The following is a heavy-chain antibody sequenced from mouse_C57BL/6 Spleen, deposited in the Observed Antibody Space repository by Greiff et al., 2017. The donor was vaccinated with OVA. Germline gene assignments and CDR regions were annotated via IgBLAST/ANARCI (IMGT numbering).Heavy chain of an antibody. Sequence: QVQLQQPGAELVKPGASVKMSCKASGYTFTSYWITWVKQRPGQGLEWIGDIYPGSGSTNYNEKFKSKATLTVATSSSTAYMQLSSLTSEDSAVYYCAAGGYDDWFAYWGQGTLVTVSA. V-gene: IGHV1-55*01. CDR3: AAGGYDDWFAY. J-gene: IGHJ3*01. D-gene: IGHD2-2*01. CDR2: IYPGSGST. CDR1: GYTFTSYW.